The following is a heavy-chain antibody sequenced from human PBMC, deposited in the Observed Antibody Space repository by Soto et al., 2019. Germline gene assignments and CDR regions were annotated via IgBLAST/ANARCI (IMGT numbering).Heavy chain of an antibody. CDR2: IGAYDGQT. D-gene: IGHD3-22*01. CDR1: GDGFSNYG. V-gene: IGHV1-18*01. J-gene: IGHJ4*02. Sequence: QVHLVQSGAEVKKPGASVRGSCKASGDGFSNYGFSWVRQAPGQGRAWMGCIGAYDGQTNYTKKFQGRVTMTTDTSSSTAYMGLRSLRSDDTAVYYCARVWYFDSSGYYAFDYWVLGALGSGSS. CDR3: ARVWYFDSSGYYAFDY.